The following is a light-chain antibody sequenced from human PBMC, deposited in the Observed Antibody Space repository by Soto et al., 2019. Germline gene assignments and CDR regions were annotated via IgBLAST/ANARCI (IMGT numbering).Light chain of an antibody. V-gene: IGLV2-11*01. CDR1: SSDVGGYNY. CDR2: DVS. J-gene: IGLJ3*02. CDR3: CSYAGSYTHWV. Sequence: QSVLTQPRSVSGSPGQSVTISCTGTSSDVGGYNYVSWYQHHPGKAPKFLIYDVSKRPSGVPDRFSGSKSGNTASLTISGLQAEDEADYYCCSYAGSYTHWVFGGGTKVTVL.